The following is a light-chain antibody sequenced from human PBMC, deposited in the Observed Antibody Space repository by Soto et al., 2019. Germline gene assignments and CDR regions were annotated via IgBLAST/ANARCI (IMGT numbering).Light chain of an antibody. Sequence: QSVLTQPPSVSAARGQQVTISCSGSSSNIGNNYVSWFQHLPGATPPLLIYENNRRPPGIPARRSGAKSATSAALGITGLQTGDEDDDYCGTWDPSWSGYVFGTGTKVTVL. J-gene: IGLJ1*01. CDR1: SSNIGNNY. V-gene: IGLV1-51*02. CDR3: GTWDPSWSGYV. CDR2: ENN.